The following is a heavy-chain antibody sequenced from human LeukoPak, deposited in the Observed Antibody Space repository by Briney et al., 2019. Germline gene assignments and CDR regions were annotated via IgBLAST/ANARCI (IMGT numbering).Heavy chain of an antibody. D-gene: IGHD2-2*01. J-gene: IGHJ6*02. CDR1: GFTFSSYA. Sequence: GGSLRLSCAASGFTFSSYAMHWVRQAPGKGLEWVAVISYDGSNKYYADSVKGRFTTSRDNSKNTLYLQMNSLRAEDTAVYYCAREWWWDIAVVPAAKAQDGMDVWGQGTTVTASS. CDR3: AREWWWDIAVVPAAKAQDGMDV. CDR2: ISYDGSNK. V-gene: IGHV3-30-3*01.